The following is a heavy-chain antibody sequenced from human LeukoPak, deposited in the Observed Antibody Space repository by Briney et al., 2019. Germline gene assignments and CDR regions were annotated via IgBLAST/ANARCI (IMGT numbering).Heavy chain of an antibody. Sequence: GGSLRLSCAASGFTFSSYAMHWVRQAPGKGLEWVALISCDGSYKCYADSMKGRFTVSRDNSKKTLYLQMNSLRAEDTAVYYCARDGAGYCSRTSCYGSWFDPWGQGTLVTVSS. CDR1: GFTFSSYA. D-gene: IGHD2-2*01. V-gene: IGHV3-30*04. CDR3: ARDGAGYCSRTSCYGSWFDP. CDR2: ISCDGSYK. J-gene: IGHJ5*02.